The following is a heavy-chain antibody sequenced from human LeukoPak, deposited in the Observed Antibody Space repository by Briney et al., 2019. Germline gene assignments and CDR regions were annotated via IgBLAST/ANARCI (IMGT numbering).Heavy chain of an antibody. V-gene: IGHV3-23*01. J-gene: IGHJ4*02. CDR3: AKRGTYYGGFDY. CDR2: ISGSGGST. CDR1: GFTFSCYA. D-gene: IGHD1-26*01. Sequence: GGSLRLSCAASGFTFSCYAMSWVRQAPGKGLEWVSAISGSGGSTYYTESVRGRFTISRDNSKNTLYLQMNSLRGEDTAVYYCAKRGTYYGGFDYWGQGTLVTVSS.